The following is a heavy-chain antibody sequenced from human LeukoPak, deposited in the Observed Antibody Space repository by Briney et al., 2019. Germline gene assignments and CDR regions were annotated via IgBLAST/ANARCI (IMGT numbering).Heavy chain of an antibody. V-gene: IGHV4-59*08. CDR2: IYYSGST. CDR1: GGAISSDY. D-gene: IGHD6-13*01. Sequence: SETLSLTCTVSGGAISSDYWSWIRQPPGKGLEWIGYIYYSGSTNYNPSLKSRVTISVDTSKNQFSLKLSSVTAADTAVYYCARRKYSGSWYLFDTWGQGNLVTVSS. J-gene: IGHJ5*02. CDR3: ARRKYSGSWYLFDT.